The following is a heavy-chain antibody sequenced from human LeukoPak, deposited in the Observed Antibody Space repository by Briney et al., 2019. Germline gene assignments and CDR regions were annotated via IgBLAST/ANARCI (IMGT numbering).Heavy chain of an antibody. CDR3: ARDRPVEMTVSGYFDH. CDR2: VIPTFGSA. CDR1: GDTFSNYA. J-gene: IGHJ4*02. V-gene: IGHV1-69*13. D-gene: IGHD5-24*01. Sequence: ASVKVSCKTSGDTFSNYAISWVRQAPGQGLEWLEGVIPTFGSANYSPKFQGRVTISADESTSTVYMELTSLTYEDTAVYYCARDRPVEMTVSGYFDHWGRGTQVTVSS.